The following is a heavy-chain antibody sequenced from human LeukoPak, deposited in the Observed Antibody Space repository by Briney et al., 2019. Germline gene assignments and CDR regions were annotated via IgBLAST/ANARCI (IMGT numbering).Heavy chain of an antibody. CDR2: ICNSCGST. CDR3: AKSRGQYGDYLFYYYGMDV. D-gene: IGHD4-17*01. CDR1: GFTFSSCA. Sequence: PGGSLTLSCAASGFTFSSCAMSWVRHAPGKGLEWVSGICNSCGSTYHADSVKGRFTISRDNSKNTLYLQMLSLRAEDTAVYYCAKSRGQYGDYLFYYYGMDVWGQGTTVTVSS. V-gene: IGHV3-23*01. J-gene: IGHJ6*02.